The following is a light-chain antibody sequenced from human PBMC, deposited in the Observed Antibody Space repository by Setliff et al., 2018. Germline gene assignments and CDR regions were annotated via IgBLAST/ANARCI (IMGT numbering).Light chain of an antibody. CDR2: EVT. CDR1: SSDVGDSNY. J-gene: IGLJ3*02. V-gene: IGLV2-14*01. Sequence: ALTQPASVSGSPGQSITISCTGTSSDVGDSNYVSWHQQHPGKAPKILIYEVTNRPSGVSYRFSGSKSGNTASLTISGLQAEDEADYYCSSFTISSTWVFGGGT. CDR3: SSFTISSTWV.